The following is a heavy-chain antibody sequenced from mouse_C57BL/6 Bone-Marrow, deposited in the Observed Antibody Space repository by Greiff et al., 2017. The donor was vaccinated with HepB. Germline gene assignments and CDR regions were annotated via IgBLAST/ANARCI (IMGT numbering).Heavy chain of an antibody. D-gene: IGHD2-3*01. V-gene: IGHV10-1*01. J-gene: IGHJ4*01. Sequence: EVQLVESGGGLVQPKGSLKLSCAASGFSFNTYAMNWVRQAPGKGLEWVARIRSKSNNYATYYADSVKDRFTISRDDSESMLYLQMNNLKTEDTAMYYCVRQGPRWLLHHYYAMDYWGQGTSVTVSS. CDR2: IRSKSNNYAT. CDR1: GFSFNTYA. CDR3: VRQGPRWLLHHYYAMDY.